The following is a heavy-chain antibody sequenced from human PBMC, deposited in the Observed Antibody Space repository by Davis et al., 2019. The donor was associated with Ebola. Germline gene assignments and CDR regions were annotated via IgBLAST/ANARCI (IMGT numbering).Heavy chain of an antibody. Sequence: AASVKVSCKASGYTFTSHGISWVRQAPGQGPEWMGWISDHNGNTNYAQKLQGRVTMTTDTSTSTAYMELRSLRSDDTAVYYCARGYCSGGSCYSPDYWGQGTLVTVSS. D-gene: IGHD2-15*01. J-gene: IGHJ4*02. V-gene: IGHV1-18*04. CDR3: ARGYCSGGSCYSPDY. CDR1: GYTFTSHG. CDR2: ISDHNGNT.